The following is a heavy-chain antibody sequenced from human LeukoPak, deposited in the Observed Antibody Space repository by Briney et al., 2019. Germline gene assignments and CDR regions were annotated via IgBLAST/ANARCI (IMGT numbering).Heavy chain of an antibody. D-gene: IGHD4-11*01. V-gene: IGHV1-2*02. J-gene: IGHJ5*02. CDR2: INPNSGGT. Sequence: ASVKVSCKASGYTFTGYYMHWVRQAPGQGLEWMGWINPNSGGTNYAQKFQGRVTMTRDTSISTAYMELSRLRSDDTAVYYCAREALVVNSDYNGWFDPWGQGTLVTVSS. CDR3: AREALVVNSDYNGWFDP. CDR1: GYTFTGYY.